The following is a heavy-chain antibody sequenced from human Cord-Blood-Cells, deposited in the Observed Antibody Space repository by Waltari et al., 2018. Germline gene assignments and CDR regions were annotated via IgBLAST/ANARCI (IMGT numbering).Heavy chain of an antibody. Sequence: QVQLVQSGAEVKKPGASVQVSCKASGYTFTGYYMHWVRQAPGQGLEWMGWINPNSGGTNYAQKFQGRVTMTRDTSISTAYMELSRLRSDDTAVYYCAREGYCSSTSCYDAFDIWGQGTMVTVSS. D-gene: IGHD2-2*01. CDR1: GYTFTGYY. J-gene: IGHJ3*02. CDR3: AREGYCSSTSCYDAFDI. CDR2: INPNSGGT. V-gene: IGHV1-2*02.